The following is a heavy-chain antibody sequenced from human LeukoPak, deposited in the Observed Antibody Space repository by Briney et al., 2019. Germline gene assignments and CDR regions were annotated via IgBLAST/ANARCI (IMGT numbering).Heavy chain of an antibody. CDR3: AREMLNGASDY. V-gene: IGHV1-69*13. CDR1: GGTFSSYA. D-gene: IGHD4-17*01. Sequence: SVRVSCTASGGTFSSYAISWVRQAPGQGLEWMGGIIPIFGTANYAQKFQGRVTITADESTSTAYMELSSLRSEDTAVYYCAREMLNGASDYWGQGTLVTVSS. J-gene: IGHJ4*02. CDR2: IIPIFGTA.